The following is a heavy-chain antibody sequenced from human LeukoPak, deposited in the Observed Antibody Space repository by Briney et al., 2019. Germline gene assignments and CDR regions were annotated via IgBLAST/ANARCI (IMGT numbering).Heavy chain of an antibody. V-gene: IGHV4-4*07. D-gene: IGHD2-15*01. CDR3: AGFCSGGSCPDY. CDR1: GGSISSYY. CDR2: IYASGNT. Sequence: SETLSLTCTVSGGSISSYYWSWVRQPAGKGLEWIGRIYASGNTNYNPSLKGRVTMSVDTSKNQFSLKLSSVTAADTAVYYCAGFCSGGSCPDYWGQGTLVTVSS. J-gene: IGHJ4*02.